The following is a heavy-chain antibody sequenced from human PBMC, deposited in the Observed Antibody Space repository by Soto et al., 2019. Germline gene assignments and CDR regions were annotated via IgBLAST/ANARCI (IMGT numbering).Heavy chain of an antibody. Sequence: SETLSLTCAVYGGSFNDYYWTWIRQPPGKGLEWIGEIVHSGNTNYSPSLKSRLTISVDTSKKKFSLNLSSVTAADTAIYYCARGIVLMGYASFDSWGQGTLVTVSS. CDR2: IVHSGNT. CDR3: ARGIVLMGYASFDS. CDR1: GGSFNDYY. J-gene: IGHJ4*02. V-gene: IGHV4-34*12. D-gene: IGHD2-8*01.